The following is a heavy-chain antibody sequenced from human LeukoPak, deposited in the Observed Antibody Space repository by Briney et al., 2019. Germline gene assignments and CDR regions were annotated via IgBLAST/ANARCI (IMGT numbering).Heavy chain of an antibody. CDR3: AKDLAYSPYYGMDV. J-gene: IGHJ6*02. V-gene: IGHV3-30*18. CDR2: ISYDGSNK. Sequence: GGSLRLSCAASGFTFSSYGMHWVRQAPGKGLEWVAVISYDGSNKYYGDSVKGRFTISRDNSKNTLYLQMNTLRAENTAVYYCAKDLAYSPYYGMDVWGQGTTVTVSS. CDR1: GFTFSSYG. D-gene: IGHD3-16*01.